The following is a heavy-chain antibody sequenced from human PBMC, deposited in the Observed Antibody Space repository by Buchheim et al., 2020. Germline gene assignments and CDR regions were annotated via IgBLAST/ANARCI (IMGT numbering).Heavy chain of an antibody. J-gene: IGHJ4*02. V-gene: IGHV4-31*03. D-gene: IGHD6-13*01. CDR3: ARGGLISAAGYFDY. CDR2: IYDSGST. Sequence: QVQLQESGPGLVKPSQTLSLTCTVSGGSIRSGGYYWNWIRQHPGKGLEWIGYIYDSGSTYNNPSLQGRTTISLDTSKNQLSLKLSSVTAADTAVYYCARGGLISAAGYFDYWGQGTL. CDR1: GGSIRSGGYY.